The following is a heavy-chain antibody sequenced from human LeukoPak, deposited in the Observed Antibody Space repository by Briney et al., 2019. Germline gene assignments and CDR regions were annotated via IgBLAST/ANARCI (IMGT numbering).Heavy chain of an antibody. CDR3: ARGIVATYYYYGMDV. D-gene: IGHD5-12*01. J-gene: IGHJ6*02. Sequence: SETLSLTCAVYGGSFSGYYWSWIRQPPGKGLEWIGEINHSGSTNYNPSLKSRVTISVDTSKNQSSLKLSSVTAADTAVYYCARGIVATYYYYGMDVWGQGTTVTVSS. CDR2: INHSGST. CDR1: GGSFSGYY. V-gene: IGHV4-34*01.